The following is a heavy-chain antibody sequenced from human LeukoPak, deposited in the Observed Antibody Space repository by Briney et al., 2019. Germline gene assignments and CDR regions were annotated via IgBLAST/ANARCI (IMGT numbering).Heavy chain of an antibody. CDR2: IKEDESEK. CDR1: GFTFSTYW. V-gene: IGHV3-7*04. CDR3: ARTTGFYY. J-gene: IGHJ4*02. D-gene: IGHD1-1*01. Sequence: GGSLRHSCAASGFTFSTYWMSWVRQAPAKGLEWVASIKEDESEKYYVDSVKGRFTISRDNAQNSLHPQMNSLRADDTAGYYCARTTGFYYWDQGTLVTVSS.